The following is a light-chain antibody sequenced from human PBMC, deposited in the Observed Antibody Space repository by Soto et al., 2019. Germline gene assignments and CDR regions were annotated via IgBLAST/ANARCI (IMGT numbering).Light chain of an antibody. J-gene: IGLJ2*01. V-gene: IGLV2-14*01. CDR1: TSDVSGYNY. CDR2: EVS. CDR3: SSYTSSSISHVL. Sequence: QSALTQPASVSGSPGQSITISCTGTTSDVSGYNYVSWYQQHPGKAPKLIIYEVSNRPSGVSDRFSGSKSDNTASLTISGLQAEDEADYYCSSYTSSSISHVLFGGGTQLTVL.